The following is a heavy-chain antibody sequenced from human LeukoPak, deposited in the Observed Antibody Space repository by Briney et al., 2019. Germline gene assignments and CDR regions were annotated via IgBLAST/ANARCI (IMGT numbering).Heavy chain of an antibody. CDR2: IWYDGSNK. J-gene: IGHJ4*02. CDR1: GFTFSSYG. D-gene: IGHD3-9*01. V-gene: IGHV3-33*01. CDR3: ARDFESYFDY. Sequence: PGGSLRLSYAASGFTFSSYGMHWVRQAPGKGLEWVAVIWYDGSNKYYADSVKGRFTISRDNSKNTLYLQMDRLRAEDTAVYYCARDFESYFDYWGQGTLVTVSS.